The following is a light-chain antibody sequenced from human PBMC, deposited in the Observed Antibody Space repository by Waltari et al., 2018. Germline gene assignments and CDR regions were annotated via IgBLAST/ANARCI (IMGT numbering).Light chain of an antibody. CDR1: ESVAAY. V-gene: IGKV3-11*01. J-gene: IGKJ4*01. CDR3: QQRFRWPLT. CDR2: DAS. Sequence: EIVLTQSPATLYLSPGARATLSCRASESVAAYLGWYQQRLGQPPRLLIYDASNRATGIPARFSGSGSGTDFTLTIDSLEPEDFAVYYCQQRFRWPLTFGGGTRVE.